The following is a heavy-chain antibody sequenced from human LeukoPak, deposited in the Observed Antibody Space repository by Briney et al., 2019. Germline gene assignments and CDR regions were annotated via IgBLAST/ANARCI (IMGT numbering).Heavy chain of an antibody. CDR2: INAGNGNT. CDR1: GYTFTSYA. J-gene: IGHJ6*04. V-gene: IGHV1-3*01. D-gene: IGHD2-21*01. CDR3: ARAAGGEKWRSSYYGMDV. Sequence: ASVKVSCKASGYTFTSYAMHWVRQAPGQRLEWMGWINAGNGNTKYSQKFQGRVTITRDTSASTAYMELSSLRSEDTAVYYCARAAGGEKWRSSYYGMDVGGKGTTVTVSS.